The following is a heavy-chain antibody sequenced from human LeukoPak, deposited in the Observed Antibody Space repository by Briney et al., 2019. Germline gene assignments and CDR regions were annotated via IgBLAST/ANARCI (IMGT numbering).Heavy chain of an antibody. CDR2: IYYSGAT. V-gene: IGHV4-39*07. D-gene: IGHD6-13*01. CDR1: GGSISSSSYF. J-gene: IGHJ4*02. Sequence: SETLSLTCTVSGGSISSSSYFWGWIRQPPGKGLEWIGNIYYSGATNYNPSLKSRVTLSLDTSKNQFSLKLSSVTAADTAVYYCARDPGIAAAGIDYWGQGTLVTVSS. CDR3: ARDPGIAAAGIDY.